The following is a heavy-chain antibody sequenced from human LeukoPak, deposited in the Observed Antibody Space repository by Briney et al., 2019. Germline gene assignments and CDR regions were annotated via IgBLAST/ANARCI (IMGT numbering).Heavy chain of an antibody. CDR2: INHSGST. CDR1: GGSFSDYY. Sequence: PSETLSLTCAVYGGSFSDYYWSWIRQPPGKGLEWIGEINHSGSTDYNPSLKSRVTISVDTSKNQFSLKLSSVTAADTAVCYCAYSSGFQQQWGQGTLVTVSS. D-gene: IGHD3-22*01. J-gene: IGHJ1*01. V-gene: IGHV4-34*01. CDR3: AYSSGFQQQ.